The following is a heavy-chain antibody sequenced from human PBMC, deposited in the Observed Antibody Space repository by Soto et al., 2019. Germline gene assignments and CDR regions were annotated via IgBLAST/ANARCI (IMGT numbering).Heavy chain of an antibody. CDR3: ASRYGPGFDY. CDR1: GGSISSYY. D-gene: IGHD4-17*01. CDR2: IYYSGST. J-gene: IGHJ4*02. Sequence: QVQLQESGPGLVKPSETLSLTCTVSGGSISSYYWSWIRQPPGKGLEWIGYIYYSGSTNYNPSLKSRVTISVDTSKNQFSLKLSSVNAADTAVYYCASRYGPGFDYWGQGTLVTVSS. V-gene: IGHV4-59*08.